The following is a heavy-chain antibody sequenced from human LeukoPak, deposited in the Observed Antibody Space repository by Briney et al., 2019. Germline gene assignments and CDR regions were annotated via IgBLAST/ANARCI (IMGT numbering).Heavy chain of an antibody. V-gene: IGHV1-46*01. D-gene: IGHD1-14*01. CDR3: ARHLNPQSIGMRAFDI. CDR1: GYTFTNFY. J-gene: IGHJ3*02. Sequence: GASVKVSCKASGYTFTNFYLHWVRQAPGQGLEWMGIINPTTGSTTYAQKFQGRVTMTRDMSTSTVYMELSSLRSEDTAVYFCARHLNPQSIGMRAFDIWGQGTMVTASS. CDR2: INPTTGST.